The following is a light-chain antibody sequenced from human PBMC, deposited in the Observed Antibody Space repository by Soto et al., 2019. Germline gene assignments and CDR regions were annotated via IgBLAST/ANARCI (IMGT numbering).Light chain of an antibody. CDR3: QLCSIRPPWT. CDR2: GAS. CDR1: QSVSTN. J-gene: IGKJ1*01. Sequence: ACRGEGEILSCRTSQSVSTNVAWYQQKPGQAPRLLIYGASTRATGIPARFSGSGSGKEFPLTIAVLEFVDFAVYYRQLCSIRPPWTFGQGTKVDIK. V-gene: IGKV3-15*01.